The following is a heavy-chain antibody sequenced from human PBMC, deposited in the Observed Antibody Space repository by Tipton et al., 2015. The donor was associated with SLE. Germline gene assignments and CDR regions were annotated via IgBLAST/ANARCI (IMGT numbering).Heavy chain of an antibody. CDR2: IYYSGST. CDR3: ARMGTNWGRWFDP. D-gene: IGHD3-16*01. Sequence: TLSLTCTVSGDSITSGGYYWTWIRQFPGKDLEWIGYIYYSGSTYYKPSPKSRISILIDTSKNQFSLNLDSVTAAGTAVYYCARMGTNWGRWFDPWGQGALVTVSS. CDR1: GDSITSGGYY. J-gene: IGHJ5*02. V-gene: IGHV4-31*03.